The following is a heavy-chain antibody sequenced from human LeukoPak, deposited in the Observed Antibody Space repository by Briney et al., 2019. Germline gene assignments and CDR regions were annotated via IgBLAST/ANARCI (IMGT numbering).Heavy chain of an antibody. V-gene: IGHV1-2*02. CDR1: GYTFTGYY. D-gene: IGHD2-2*01. CDR2: INPNSGGT. J-gene: IGHJ4*02. Sequence: SVKVSCKASGYTFTGYYMHWVRQAPGQGLEWRGWINPNSGGTNYAQKFQGRVTMTRDTYISTAYMELSRLRSDDTAVYYCARARYCSSTSCYYFDYWGQGTLVTVSS. CDR3: ARARYCSSTSCYYFDY.